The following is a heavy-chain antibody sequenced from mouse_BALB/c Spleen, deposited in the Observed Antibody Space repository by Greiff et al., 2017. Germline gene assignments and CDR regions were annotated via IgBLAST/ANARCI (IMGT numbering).Heavy chain of an antibody. Sequence: VKLQESGPGLVPPSQSLSISCTASGFSFSSYSVHWVRQPPGKGLEWLGLIWGGGSTDYNSAPKSSLSISKDNTKNQVFLKMNSLQTDDTAMYYCAREKYGNVAWFDYWGQGTLVTVSA. CDR2: IWGGGST. J-gene: IGHJ3*01. V-gene: IGHV2-6-4*01. CDR1: GFSFSSYS. CDR3: AREKYGNVAWFDY. D-gene: IGHD2-10*02.